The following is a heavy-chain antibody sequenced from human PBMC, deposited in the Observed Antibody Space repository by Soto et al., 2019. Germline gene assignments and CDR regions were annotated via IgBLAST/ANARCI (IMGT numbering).Heavy chain of an antibody. V-gene: IGHV4-39*01. CDR1: GGSISSSSYY. J-gene: IGHJ4*02. CDR2: IYYSGST. CDR3: ATSGLAAASAY. Sequence: QLQLQESGPGLVKPSETLSLTCTVSGGSISSSSYYWGWIRQPPGKGLEWIGSIYYSGSTYYNPSLKSRVTISVDTSKNQFSLKLSSVTAADTAVYYCATSGLAAASAYWGQGTLVTVSS. D-gene: IGHD6-13*01.